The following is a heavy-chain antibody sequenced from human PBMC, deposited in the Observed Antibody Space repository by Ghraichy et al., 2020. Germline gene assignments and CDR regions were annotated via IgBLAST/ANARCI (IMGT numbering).Heavy chain of an antibody. V-gene: IGHV4-38-2*01. J-gene: IGHJ3*02. CDR2: IFHSGTT. CDR3: ARPRGSGWHFDAFDI. D-gene: IGHD6-19*01. CDR1: GYSIVRGNY. Sequence: SETLSLTCAVSGYSIVRGNYWGWIRQPPGKGLEWIGSIFHSGTTYYNPSLRSRVYLSVDTAANRFSLRLNSVTAADTAVYYCARPRGSGWHFDAFDIWGQGTMLTVSS.